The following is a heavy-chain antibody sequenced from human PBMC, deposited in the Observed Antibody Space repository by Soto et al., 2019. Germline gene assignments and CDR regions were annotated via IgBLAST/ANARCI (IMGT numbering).Heavy chain of an antibody. D-gene: IGHD1-1*01. Sequence: QVQLVQPGSEVEKPGSSVKVSCKASGGTTSSYTISWVRQSPGQGLEWMGNIVPMINKVDYGQKFQGRVTITGDKSTRTVYMELSSQKSEDTAVYFCALRTGNWNPLADWGQGTLVTVSS. CDR3: ALRTGNWNPLAD. V-gene: IGHV1-69*02. J-gene: IGHJ4*02. CDR2: IVPMINKV. CDR1: GGTTSSYT.